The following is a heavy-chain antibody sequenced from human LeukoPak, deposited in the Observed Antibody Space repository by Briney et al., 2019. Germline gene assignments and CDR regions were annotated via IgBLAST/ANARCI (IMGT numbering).Heavy chain of an antibody. D-gene: IGHD6-13*01. CDR2: IIPIFGTA. J-gene: IGHJ6*04. Sequence: SVKVSCKASGGTFSSYAISWVRQAPGQGLEWMGGIIPIFGTANYAQKFQGRVTITADESTSTAYMELSSLRSEDTAVYYCAGGVLAAGSNYYYYYGMDVWGKGTTVTVSS. CDR1: GGTFSSYA. V-gene: IGHV1-69*01. CDR3: AGGVLAAGSNYYYYYGMDV.